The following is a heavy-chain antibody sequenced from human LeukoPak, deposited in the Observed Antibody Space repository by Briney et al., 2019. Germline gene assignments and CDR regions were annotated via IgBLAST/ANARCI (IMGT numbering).Heavy chain of an antibody. CDR1: GGSFSGYY. V-gene: IGHV4-34*01. D-gene: IGHD4-17*01. CDR2: INHSGST. Sequence: SETLSLTCAVYGGSFSGYYWSWIRQPPGKGLEWIGEINHSGSTNYNPSLKSRVTISVDTSKNQFSLKLSSVTAADTAVYYCARAGTVTTVWPYYFDYWGQGTLVTVSS. J-gene: IGHJ4*02. CDR3: ARAGTVTTVWPYYFDY.